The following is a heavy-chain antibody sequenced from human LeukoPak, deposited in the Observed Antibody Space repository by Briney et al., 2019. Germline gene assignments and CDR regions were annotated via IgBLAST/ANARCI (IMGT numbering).Heavy chain of an antibody. CDR2: IYSGGTT. CDR1: GGSISSSSYY. D-gene: IGHD1-1*01. Sequence: SETLSLTCTVSGGSISSSSYYWGWIRQPPGKGLEWIGTIYSGGTTYYGPSLKSRVTISLDTSKNQFSLKLSSVTAADTAVYYCARGLDDYWGQGTLVTVSS. V-gene: IGHV4-39*07. CDR3: ARGLDDY. J-gene: IGHJ4*02.